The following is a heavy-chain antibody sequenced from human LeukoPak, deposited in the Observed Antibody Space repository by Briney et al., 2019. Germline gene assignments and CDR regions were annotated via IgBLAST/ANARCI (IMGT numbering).Heavy chain of an antibody. D-gene: IGHD3-22*01. J-gene: IGHJ5*02. CDR2: INHSGST. Sequence: SETLSLTCAVYGGSFSGYYWSWIRQPPGKGLEWIGEINHSGSTNYNPSLKSRVTISVDTSKNQFSLKLSSVTAADTAVYYCARDNYYDSSGYYLGRTWFDPWGQGTLVTVSS. CDR3: ARDNYYDSSGYYLGRTWFDP. V-gene: IGHV4-34*01. CDR1: GGSFSGYY.